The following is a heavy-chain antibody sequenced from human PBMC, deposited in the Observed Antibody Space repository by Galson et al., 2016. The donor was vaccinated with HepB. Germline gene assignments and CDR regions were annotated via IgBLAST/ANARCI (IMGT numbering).Heavy chain of an antibody. CDR1: GGTFSSYA. D-gene: IGHD2-15*01. V-gene: IGHV1-69*13. CDR3: AGDCSGGSCYSDSFDI. CDR2: IIPIFGTA. J-gene: IGHJ3*02. Sequence: SVKVSCKASGGTFSSYAISWVRQAPGQGLEWMGGIIPIFGTANYAQKFQGRVTITADESTSTAYMELSSLRSEDNAVYYCAGDCSGGSCYSDSFDIWGHGTMVTVSS.